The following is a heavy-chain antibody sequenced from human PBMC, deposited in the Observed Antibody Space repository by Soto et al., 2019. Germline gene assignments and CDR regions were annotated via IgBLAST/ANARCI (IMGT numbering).Heavy chain of an antibody. CDR3: ARRGLRFLEWLSPDDAFDN. Sequence: ASVKVSCKASGYTFTGYYMHWVRQAPGQGLEWMGWINPNSGGTNYAQKFQGWVTMTRDTSISTAYMELSRLRSDDTAVYYCARRGLRFLEWLSPDDAFDNWGQGTMVTVSS. CDR1: GYTFTGYY. D-gene: IGHD3-3*01. CDR2: INPNSGGT. V-gene: IGHV1-2*04. J-gene: IGHJ3*02.